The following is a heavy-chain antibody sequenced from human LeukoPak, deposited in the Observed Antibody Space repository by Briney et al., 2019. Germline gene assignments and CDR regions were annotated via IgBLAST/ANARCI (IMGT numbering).Heavy chain of an antibody. CDR1: GGSFSGYY. CDR2: INHSGST. D-gene: IGHD3-16*02. J-gene: IGHJ4*02. V-gene: IGHV4-34*01. CDR3: ARVKRADDYVWGSYRPVFDY. Sequence: PSETLSLTCAVYGGSFSGYYWSWIRQPPGKGLEWIGEINHSGSTNYNPSLKSRVTISVDTSKNQFSLKLSSVTAADTAVYYCARVKRADDYVWGSYRPVFDYWGQGTLVTVSS.